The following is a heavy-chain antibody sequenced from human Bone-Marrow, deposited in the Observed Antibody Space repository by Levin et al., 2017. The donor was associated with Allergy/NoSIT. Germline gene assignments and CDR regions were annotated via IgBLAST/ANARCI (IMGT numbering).Heavy chain of an antibody. CDR1: GDTLSKLS. CDR2: FDPEDGEM. Sequence: PAASVKVSCKVSGDTLSKLSISWVRQAPGKGLEWMGGFDPEDGEMKYAQKLQGRVTMTEDTSTDTANMELTSLRSEDTGMYYCATVTAPNWFDSWGQGTLVIVSS. D-gene: IGHD2-21*02. CDR3: ATVTAPNWFDS. V-gene: IGHV1-24*01. J-gene: IGHJ5*01.